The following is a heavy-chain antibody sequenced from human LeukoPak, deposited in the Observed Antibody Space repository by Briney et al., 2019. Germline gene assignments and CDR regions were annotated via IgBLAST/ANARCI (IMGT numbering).Heavy chain of an antibody. CDR2: IIPIFGTA. J-gene: IGHJ6*02. D-gene: IGHD1-1*01. V-gene: IGHV1-69*13. Sequence: SVKVSCKASGGTFSSYAISWVRQAPGQGLEWMGGIIPIFGTANYAQKFQGRVTITADESTSTAYMELSSLRSEDTAVYYCARGEGVEDYYYYGMDVWGQGTTVTVSS. CDR1: GGTFSSYA. CDR3: ARGEGVEDYYYYGMDV.